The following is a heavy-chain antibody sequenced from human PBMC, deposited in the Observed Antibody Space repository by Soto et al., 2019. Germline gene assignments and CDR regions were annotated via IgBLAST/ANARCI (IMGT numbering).Heavy chain of an antibody. D-gene: IGHD3-16*01. CDR2: IIPILGIA. Sequence: QVQLVQSGAEVKKPGSSVKVSCKASGGTFSSYTISWVRQAPGQGLEWMGRIIPILGIANYAQKFQGRVTITADKSTSTAYMGLSSLRSEDTAVYYCARGGSTRYYYYMDVWGKGTTVTVSS. J-gene: IGHJ6*03. V-gene: IGHV1-69*02. CDR3: ARGGSTRYYYYMDV. CDR1: GGTFSSYT.